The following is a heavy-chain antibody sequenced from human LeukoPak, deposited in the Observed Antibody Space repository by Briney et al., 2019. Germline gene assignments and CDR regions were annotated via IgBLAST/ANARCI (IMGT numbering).Heavy chain of an antibody. CDR3: ATLTRDRKYYFDY. V-gene: IGHV3-30*04. Sequence: GRSLRLSCAASGFTFSSYAIHWVRQAPGKGLEWVAVISYDGSNKYYADSVKGRFTISRDNSKNTLYLQMNSLRAEDTAVYYCATLTRDRKYYFDYWGQGTLVTVSS. J-gene: IGHJ4*02. CDR2: ISYDGSNK. CDR1: GFTFSSYA.